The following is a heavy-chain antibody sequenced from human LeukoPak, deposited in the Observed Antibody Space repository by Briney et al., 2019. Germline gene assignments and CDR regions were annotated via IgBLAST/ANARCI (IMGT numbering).Heavy chain of an antibody. CDR3: ASGGGIAARPAGFVWFDP. CDR1: GGSISSGDYY. D-gene: IGHD6-6*01. CDR2: IYYSGST. V-gene: IGHV4-61*08. Sequence: SETLSLTCTVSGGSISSGDYYWSWIRQPPGKGLEWIGYIYYSGSTNYNPSLKSRVTISVDTSKNQFSLKLNSVTTADTAVYYCASGGGIAARPAGFVWFDPWGQGTLVTVSS. J-gene: IGHJ5*02.